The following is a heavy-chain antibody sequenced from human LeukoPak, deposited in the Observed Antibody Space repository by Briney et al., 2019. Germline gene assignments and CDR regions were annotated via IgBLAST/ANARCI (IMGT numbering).Heavy chain of an antibody. CDR3: ARAGAAAHFWYSDL. CDR1: GYTFTGYY. CDR2: INPNSGGT. V-gene: IGHV1-2*02. D-gene: IGHD6-13*01. Sequence: ASVKVSCKASGYTFTGYYMHWVRQAPGQGLEWMGWINPNSGGTNYAQKFQGRVTMTRDTSISTAYMELSRLRAEDTAVYYCARAGAAAHFWYSDLWGRGTLVTVSS. J-gene: IGHJ2*01.